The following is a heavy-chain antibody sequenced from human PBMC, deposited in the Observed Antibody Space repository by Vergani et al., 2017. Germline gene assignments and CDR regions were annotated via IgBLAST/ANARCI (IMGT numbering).Heavy chain of an antibody. D-gene: IGHD5-24*01. CDR2: IYSGGST. V-gene: IGHV3-66*02. CDR3: ARGRGDGYNYDYFDY. CDR1: GFTVSSNY. J-gene: IGHJ4*02. Sequence: EVQLVESGGGLVQPGGSLRLSCAASGFTVSSNYMSWVRQAPGKGLEWVSVIYSGGSTYYAASVKGRFTISRDNSKNTLYLQMNSLRAEDTAVYYCARGRGDGYNYDYFDYWGQGTLVTVSS.